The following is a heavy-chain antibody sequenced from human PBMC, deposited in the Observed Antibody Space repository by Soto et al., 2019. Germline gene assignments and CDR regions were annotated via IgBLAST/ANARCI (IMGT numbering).Heavy chain of an antibody. V-gene: IGHV3-30*18. CDR2: ISYDGSNK. J-gene: IGHJ6*02. CDR3: AKSWDV. CDR1: GFTFSSYG. Sequence: QVQLVESGGGVVQPGRSLRLSCAASGFTFSSYGMHWVRQAPGKGLEWVAVISYDGSNKYYADSVKGRFTISRDNSKNTLYVQMNSLRAEDTAVYYCAKSWDVWGQGTTVTVSS. D-gene: IGHD3-10*01.